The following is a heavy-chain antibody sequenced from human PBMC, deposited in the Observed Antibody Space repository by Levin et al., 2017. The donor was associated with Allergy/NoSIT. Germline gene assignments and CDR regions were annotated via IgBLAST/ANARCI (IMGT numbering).Heavy chain of an antibody. CDR2: ISSSSSTI. D-gene: IGHD5-18*01. J-gene: IGHJ6*02. V-gene: IGHV3-48*01. CDR3: AREDTAMVLESYSMDV. CDR1: GFTFSSYS. Sequence: GESLKISCAASGFTFSSYSMNWVRQAPGKGLEWVSYISSSSSTIYYADSVKGRFTISRDNAKNSLYLQMNSLRAEDTAVYYCAREDTAMVLESYSMDVWGQGTTVTVSS.